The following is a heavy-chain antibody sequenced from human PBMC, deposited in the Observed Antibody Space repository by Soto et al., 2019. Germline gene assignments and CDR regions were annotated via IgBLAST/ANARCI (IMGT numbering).Heavy chain of an antibody. D-gene: IGHD4-4*01. CDR3: AREGDNSNYGYYGMDV. Sequence: GGSLRLSCAASGFTFSSYSMNWVRQAPGKGLEWISSIISSSSYIYYADSVKGRFTISADNANSSLYLQMNSLRAADTAVYYCAREGDNSNYGYYGMDVWGQGTTVTVSS. CDR1: GFTFSSYS. J-gene: IGHJ6*02. CDR2: IISSSSYI. V-gene: IGHV3-21*01.